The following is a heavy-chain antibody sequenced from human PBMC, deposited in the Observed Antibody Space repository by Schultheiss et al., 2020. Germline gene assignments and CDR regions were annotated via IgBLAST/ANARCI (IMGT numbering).Heavy chain of an antibody. D-gene: IGHD6-13*01. J-gene: IGHJ6*02. Sequence: SQTLSLTCAVYGGSFSGYYWGWIRQPPGKGLEWIGSIYHSGSTYYNPSLKSRVTISVDTSKNQFSLKLSSVTAADTAVYYCARRSSWYGLGGMDVWGQGTTVTVSS. V-gene: IGHV4-34*01. CDR1: GGSFSGYY. CDR2: IYHSGST. CDR3: ARRSSWYGLGGMDV.